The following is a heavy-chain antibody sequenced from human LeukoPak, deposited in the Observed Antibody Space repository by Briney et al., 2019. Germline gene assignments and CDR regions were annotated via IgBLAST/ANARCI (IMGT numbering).Heavy chain of an antibody. CDR3: ARGITFGGVVDPFDY. D-gene: IGHD3-16*02. J-gene: IGHJ4*02. CDR1: GESIRGYY. CDR2: IDHSEST. V-gene: IGHV4-34*01. Sequence: PSETLSLTCAVSGESIRGYYWTWIRQTPGKGLEWIGVIDHSESTKYNPSLKSRVTISVDTSKNQLSLRLSSLTAADTAVYYCARGITFGGVVDPFDYWGQGTLVTVSS.